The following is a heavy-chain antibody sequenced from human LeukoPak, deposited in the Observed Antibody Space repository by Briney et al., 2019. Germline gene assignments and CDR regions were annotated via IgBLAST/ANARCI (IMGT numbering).Heavy chain of an antibody. D-gene: IGHD5-18*01. V-gene: IGHV3-15*01. CDR2: IKSKTDGGTT. CDR3: AKDRIWGRGYSYGYSCGVVDY. J-gene: IGHJ4*02. CDR1: GFTFSNAW. Sequence: PGGSLRLSCAASGFTFSNAWMSWVRQAPGKGLEWVGRIKSKTDGGTTDYADSVKGRFTISRDNSKNTLYLQMNSLRAEDTAVYYCAKDRIWGRGYSYGYSCGVVDYWGQGTLVTVSS.